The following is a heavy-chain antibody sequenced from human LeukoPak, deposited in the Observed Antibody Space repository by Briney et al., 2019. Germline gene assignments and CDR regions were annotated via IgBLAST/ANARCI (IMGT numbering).Heavy chain of an antibody. CDR3: VYTSGWTNFYYYGMDV. D-gene: IGHD6-19*01. CDR2: IYYSGST. J-gene: IGHJ6*02. CDR1: GGSISSYY. V-gene: IGHV4-59*01. Sequence: PSETLSLTCTVSGGSISSYYWSWIRQPPGKGLEWIGYIYYSGSTNYNPSLKSRVTISVDTSKNQFSLKLSSVTAADTAVYYCVYTSGWTNFYYYGMDVWGRGTTVTVSS.